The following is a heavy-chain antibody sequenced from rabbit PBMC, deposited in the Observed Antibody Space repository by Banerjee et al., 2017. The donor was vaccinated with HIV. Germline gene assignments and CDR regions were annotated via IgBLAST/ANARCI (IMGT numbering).Heavy chain of an antibody. J-gene: IGHJ6*01. CDR2: ISAGSSGNT. Sequence: QSLEESGGDLVKPGASLTLTCTASGFSFSSSFYMCWVRQAPGKGLEWIACISAGSSGNTDYATWAKGRFTISKTSSTTVTLQMTSLTAADTATYFCARVPEYDDYGDYYAMDLWGQGTLVTVS. V-gene: IGHV1S40*01. CDR3: ARVPEYDDYGDYYAMDL. D-gene: IGHD2-1*01. CDR1: GFSFSSSFY.